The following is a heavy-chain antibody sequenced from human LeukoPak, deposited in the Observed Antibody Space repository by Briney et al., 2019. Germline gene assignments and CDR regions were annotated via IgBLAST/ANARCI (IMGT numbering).Heavy chain of an antibody. V-gene: IGHV3-7*03. CDR1: GFTFSTYW. J-gene: IGHJ2*01. CDR3: ARAEWSNWYFDL. D-gene: IGHD3-3*01. Sequence: GGALRLSCAASGFTFSTYWMNWVRQAPGEGLEGVANIKQDGSEKYYVDSVKGRFTLSRDSAKNSLYLQMNSLRAEDTAVYYCARAEWSNWYFDLWGRGTLVTVSS. CDR2: IKQDGSEK.